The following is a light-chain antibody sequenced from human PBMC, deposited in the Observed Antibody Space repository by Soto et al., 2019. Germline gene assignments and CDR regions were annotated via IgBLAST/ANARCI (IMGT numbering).Light chain of an antibody. CDR3: QQYGSLQRT. V-gene: IGKV3-20*01. CDR2: GAS. CDR1: QSVSSSY. J-gene: IGKJ1*01. Sequence: EIVLTQSPGTLSLSPGERATLSCRASQSVSSSYLAWYQQKPGQAPRLLIYGASSRATGIPDRFSGSGSGTDFTLTISRLEPEDFAVYYCQQYGSLQRTFGQGTKVEIK.